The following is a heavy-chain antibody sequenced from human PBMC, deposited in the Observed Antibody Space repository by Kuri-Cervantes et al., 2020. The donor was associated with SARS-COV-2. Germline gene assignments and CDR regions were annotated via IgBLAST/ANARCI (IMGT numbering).Heavy chain of an antibody. CDR3: AGDLTDGGNWGNWFDP. Sequence: ASVKVSCKASGYTFTGYYMHWVRQAPGQGLEWMGWINPNSGGTNYAQKLQGRVTMTRDTSISTAYMELSRLRFDDTAVYYCAGDLTDGGNWGNWFDPWGQGTLVTVSS. CDR1: GYTFTGYY. D-gene: IGHD4-23*01. CDR2: INPNSGGT. V-gene: IGHV1-2*02. J-gene: IGHJ5*02.